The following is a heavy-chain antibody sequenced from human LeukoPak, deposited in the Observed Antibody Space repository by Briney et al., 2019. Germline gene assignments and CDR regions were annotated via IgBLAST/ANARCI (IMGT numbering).Heavy chain of an antibody. CDR2: ISGDGGST. J-gene: IGHJ2*01. CDR1: GFTFDDYA. CDR3: AKGGAVAGKDWYFDL. V-gene: IGHV3-43*02. D-gene: IGHD6-19*01. Sequence: GGSLRLSCAASGFTFDDYAMHWVRQAPGKGLEWVSPISGDGGSTYYAGSVKGRFTISRDNCKNSLYLQMNSLRTEDNALYYCAKGGAVAGKDWYFDLWGRGTLVTVSS.